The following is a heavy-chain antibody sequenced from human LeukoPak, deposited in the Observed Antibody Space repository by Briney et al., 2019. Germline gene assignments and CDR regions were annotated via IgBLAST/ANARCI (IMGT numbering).Heavy chain of an antibody. CDR3: ATDCSGNRCYSL. CDR1: EFTFNDYA. CDR2: ISGDGGST. Sequence: GGSLRLSCAVSEFTFNDYAMNWVRQVPGKGLEWVSFISGDGGSTYYADSVKGRFTISRDNSGNSLYLQMNSLRLGDTALYYCATDCSGNRCYSLWGQGTLVTVSS. D-gene: IGHD2-15*01. J-gene: IGHJ4*02. V-gene: IGHV3-43*02.